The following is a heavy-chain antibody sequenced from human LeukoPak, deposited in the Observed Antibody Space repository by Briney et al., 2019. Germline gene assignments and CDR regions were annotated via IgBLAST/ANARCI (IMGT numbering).Heavy chain of an antibody. Sequence: SETLSLTCTVSGGSLSSYYRSWIRQPPGKGLEWIGDIYYSGSTNYNPSPKSRVTISVDTSKHQFSLKLSSVTAADTAVYYCARRSITMIVQSWYFDLWGRGTLVTVSS. CDR1: GGSLSSYY. V-gene: IGHV4-59*08. D-gene: IGHD3-22*01. CDR3: ARRSITMIVQSWYFDL. CDR2: IYYSGST. J-gene: IGHJ2*01.